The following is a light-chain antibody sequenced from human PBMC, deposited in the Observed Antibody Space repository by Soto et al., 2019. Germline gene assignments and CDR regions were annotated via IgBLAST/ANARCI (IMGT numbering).Light chain of an antibody. J-gene: IGLJ2*01. CDR3: QTWNTGIRV. Sequence: QLVLTQSPSASASLGASVKLTCSLTTGHNNYAIAWHQQQPEKGPRYLMKLNSDGSHTRGDGIPDRFSGSSSGTERYLTISDLRSEDEADYYCQTWNTGIRVFGGGTKLTVL. CDR1: TGHNNYA. V-gene: IGLV4-69*01. CDR2: LNSDGSH.